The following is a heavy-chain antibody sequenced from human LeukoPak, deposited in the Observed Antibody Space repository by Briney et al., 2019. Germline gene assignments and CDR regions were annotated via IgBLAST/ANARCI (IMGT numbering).Heavy chain of an antibody. CDR1: GFTFSISA. D-gene: IGHD5-24*01. V-gene: IGHV3-64D*06. CDR3: VADGRDGYNIYFHH. Sequence: GGSLRLSCLASGFTFSISAMHWVRQAPGKGLQYVSVISGNGVTTSYADSVKGRFTVSRDNSKNTVYLQMSSLRAEDTAVYYCVADGRDGYNIYFHHWGQGTLVTVSS. J-gene: IGHJ1*01. CDR2: ISGNGVTT.